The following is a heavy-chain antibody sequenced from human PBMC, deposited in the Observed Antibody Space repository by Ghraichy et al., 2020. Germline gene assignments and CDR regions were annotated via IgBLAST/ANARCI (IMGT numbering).Heavy chain of an antibody. Sequence: SETLSLTCAVYGGSFSGYYWSWIRQPPGKGLEWIGEINHSGSTNYNPSLKSRVTISVDTSKNQFSLKLSSVTAADTAVYYCASLLARRFFYGMDVWGQGTTVTVSS. J-gene: IGHJ6*02. CDR2: INHSGST. CDR1: GGSFSGYY. V-gene: IGHV4-34*01. CDR3: ASLLARRFFYGMDV. D-gene: IGHD3-16*01.